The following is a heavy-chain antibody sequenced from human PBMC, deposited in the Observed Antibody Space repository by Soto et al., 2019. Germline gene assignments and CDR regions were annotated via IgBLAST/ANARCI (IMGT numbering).Heavy chain of an antibody. CDR3: ARMKGYSYGADGMDV. D-gene: IGHD5-18*01. J-gene: IGHJ6*02. V-gene: IGHV2-26*01. Sequence: ESGPTLVNPTETLMLTCTVSGFSLSNARMGVSWIRQPPGKALEWLAHIFSNDEKSYSTSLKSRLTISKDTSKSQVVLTMTNMDPVDTATYYCARMKGYSYGADGMDVWGQGTTVTVS. CDR2: IFSNDEK. CDR1: GFSLSNARMG.